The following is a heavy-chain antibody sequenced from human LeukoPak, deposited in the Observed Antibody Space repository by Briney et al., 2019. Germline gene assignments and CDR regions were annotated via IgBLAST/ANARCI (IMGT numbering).Heavy chain of an antibody. CDR3: ARVGHDGSGSYYTPYYYGMDV. D-gene: IGHD3-10*01. CDR1: GYTFTSYD. CDR2: MNPNSGNT. Sequence: ASVKVSCKASGYTFTSYDINWVRQAPGQGLEWMGWMNPNSGNTGYAQKFQGRVTMTRNTSISTAYMELSSLRSEDTAVYYCARVGHDGSGSYYTPYYYGMDVWGQGTTVTVSS. J-gene: IGHJ6*02. V-gene: IGHV1-8*01.